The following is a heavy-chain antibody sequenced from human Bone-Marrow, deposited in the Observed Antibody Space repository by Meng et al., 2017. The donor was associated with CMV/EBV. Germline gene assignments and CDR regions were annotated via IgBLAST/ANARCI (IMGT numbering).Heavy chain of an antibody. V-gene: IGHV4-59*01. J-gene: IGHJ6*02. CDR3: VRMYNWNDMGYYGMDV. D-gene: IGHD1-1*01. Sequence: SETLSLTCTVSGGSISSYYWSWIRQPPGKGLEWIGYIYYSGSTNYNPSLKSRVTISVDTSKNQFSLKLSSVTAADTAVYYCVRMYNWNDMGYYGMDVWGQGTTVTVSS. CDR2: IYYSGST. CDR1: GGSISSYY.